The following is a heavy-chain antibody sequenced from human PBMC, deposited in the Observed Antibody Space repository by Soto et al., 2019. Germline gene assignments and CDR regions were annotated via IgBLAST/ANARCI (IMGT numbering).Heavy chain of an antibody. Sequence: SETLSLTCTVSGGSISSYYWSWIRQPPGKGLEWIGYIYYSGSTNYNPSLKSRVTISVDTSKNQFSLKLSSVTAADTAVYYCARRAEVPAAMSEGEVWFDPWGQGTLVTVSS. D-gene: IGHD2-2*01. CDR3: ARRAEVPAAMSEGEVWFDP. CDR2: IYYSGST. J-gene: IGHJ5*02. CDR1: GGSISSYY. V-gene: IGHV4-59*08.